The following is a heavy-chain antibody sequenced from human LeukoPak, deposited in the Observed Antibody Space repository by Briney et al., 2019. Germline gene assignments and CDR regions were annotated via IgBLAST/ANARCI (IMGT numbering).Heavy chain of an antibody. CDR1: GGSISSYY. J-gene: IGHJ4*02. D-gene: IGHD2-8*02. CDR3: AGHHPRNTVDF. CDR2: ISNIGSI. V-gene: IGHV4-59*08. Sequence: SETLSLTCTVSGGSISSYYWSWIRQPPGKGLEWIAYISNIGSINYNPSLKSRVTISLDTSKNQFSLKPSSVTAADTAVYYCAGHHPRNTVDFWGQGTLVTVSS.